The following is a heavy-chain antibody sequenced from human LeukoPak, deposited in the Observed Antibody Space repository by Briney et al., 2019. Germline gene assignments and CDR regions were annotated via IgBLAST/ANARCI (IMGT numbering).Heavy chain of an antibody. CDR3: AEGGNSSINY. CDR1: GFTFSSYG. D-gene: IGHD4-11*01. V-gene: IGHV3-30*18. Sequence: GGSLRLSCAASGFTFSSYGMHWVRQAPGKGLEWVAHISSDASYDHYVDSVKGRFTISRDNSKNTLYLQVDSVRGEDTAVYYCAEGGNSSINYWGQGTLVAVSS. CDR2: ISSDASYD. J-gene: IGHJ4*02.